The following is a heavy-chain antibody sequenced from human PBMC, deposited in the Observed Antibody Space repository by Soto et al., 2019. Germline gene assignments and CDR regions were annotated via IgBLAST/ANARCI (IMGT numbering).Heavy chain of an antibody. Sequence: SETLSLTCTVSGGSISSYYWSWIRQPPGKGLEWIGYIYYSGSTNYNPSLKSRVTISVDTFKNQFSLKLSSVTAADTAVYYCASENYYDSSGYGHWGQGTLVTVSS. V-gene: IGHV4-59*01. CDR2: IYYSGST. CDR1: GGSISSYY. J-gene: IGHJ4*02. CDR3: ASENYYDSSGYGH. D-gene: IGHD3-22*01.